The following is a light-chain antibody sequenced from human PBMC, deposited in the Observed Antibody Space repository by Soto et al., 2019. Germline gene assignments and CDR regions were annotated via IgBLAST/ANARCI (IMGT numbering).Light chain of an antibody. J-gene: IGKJ4*01. CDR3: QQYVDLPPT. Sequence: DIQMTQSPSSLSASVGDRVTISCQASQDINNYLNWYQQKPGKAPKLLIYDASKLETGVPSMFNGSGSGTDFTFTISSLQPEDIATYYCQQYVDLPPTFGGGTKVEIK. V-gene: IGKV1-33*01. CDR1: QDINNY. CDR2: DAS.